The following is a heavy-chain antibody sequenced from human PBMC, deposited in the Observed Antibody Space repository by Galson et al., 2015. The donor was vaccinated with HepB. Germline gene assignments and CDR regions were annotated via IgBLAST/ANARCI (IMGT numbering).Heavy chain of an antibody. V-gene: IGHV1-18*01. Sequence: SVKVSCKASGYTFTSYGISWVRQAPGQGLEWMGWISAYNGNTNYAQKLQGRVTMTTDTSTSTAYMELRSLRSDDTAVYYCARVSPRGVGFGELSHWDYWGQGTLATVSS. D-gene: IGHD3-10*01. CDR3: ARVSPRGVGFGELSHWDY. J-gene: IGHJ4*02. CDR1: GYTFTSYG. CDR2: ISAYNGNT.